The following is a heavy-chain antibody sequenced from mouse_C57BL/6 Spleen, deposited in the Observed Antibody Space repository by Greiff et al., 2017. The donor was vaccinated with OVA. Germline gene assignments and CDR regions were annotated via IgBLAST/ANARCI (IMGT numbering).Heavy chain of an antibody. CDR1: GYTFTSYW. CDR2: IHPNSGST. V-gene: IGHV1-64*01. D-gene: IGHD1-1*01. CDR3: AREDYGSSHHWYFDV. J-gene: IGHJ1*03. Sequence: QVQLQQPGAELVKPGASVKLSCKASGYTFTSYWMHWVKQRPGQGLEWIGMIHPNSGSTNYNEKFKSKATLTVDKSSSTAYMQLSSLTSEDSAVYYCAREDYGSSHHWYFDVWGTGTTVTVSS.